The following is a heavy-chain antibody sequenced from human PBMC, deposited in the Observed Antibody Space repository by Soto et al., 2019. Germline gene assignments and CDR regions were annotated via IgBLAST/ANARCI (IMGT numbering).Heavy chain of an antibody. V-gene: IGHV4-34*01. Sequence: KSSETLSLTCAVYGGSFSGYYWSWIRQPPGKGLEWIGEINHSGSTNYNPSLKSRVTISVDTSKNQFSLKLSSVTAADTAVYYCASEYSSSSCGYWRQGTLVTVSS. CDR2: INHSGST. J-gene: IGHJ4*02. D-gene: IGHD6-6*01. CDR1: GGSFSGYY. CDR3: ASEYSSSSCGY.